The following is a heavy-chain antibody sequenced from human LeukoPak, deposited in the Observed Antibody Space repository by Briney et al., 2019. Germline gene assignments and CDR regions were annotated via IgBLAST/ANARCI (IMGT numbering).Heavy chain of an antibody. J-gene: IGHJ4*02. CDR3: ARDREAGTSASRFDY. CDR1: GFTVSDNY. V-gene: IGHV3-53*01. D-gene: IGHD2-2*01. CDR2: VYTGDNT. Sequence: PGGSLRLSCAASGFTVSDNYMSWVRQAPGKGLEWVSVVYTGDNTYYAGSVKGRFTISRDNSKNTLYLQMNSLRAEDTAVYYCARDREAGTSASRFDYWGQGTLVTVSS.